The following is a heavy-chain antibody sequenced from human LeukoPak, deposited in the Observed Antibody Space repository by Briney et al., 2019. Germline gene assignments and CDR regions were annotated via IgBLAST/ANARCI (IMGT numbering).Heavy chain of an antibody. CDR1: GGTFSSYA. J-gene: IGHJ6*02. CDR3: ASPVVPAAIYYYYGMDV. V-gene: IGHV1-69*13. D-gene: IGHD2-2*01. Sequence: SVKVSCKASGGTFSSYAIRWVRQAPGQGLEWMGGIIPIFGTANYAQKFQGRVTITADESTSTAYMELSSLRSEDTAVYYCASPVVPAAIYYYYGMDVWGQGTTVTVSS. CDR2: IIPIFGTA.